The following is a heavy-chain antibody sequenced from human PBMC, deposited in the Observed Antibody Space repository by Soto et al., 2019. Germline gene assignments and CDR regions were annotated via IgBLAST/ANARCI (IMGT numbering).Heavy chain of an antibody. CDR2: INHSGST. D-gene: IGHD6-13*01. Sequence: SGTLSLTCAVYVESFCGYYWSGIRQPPGKGLEWIGEINHSGSTNYNPSLKSRVTRSVDTSKNQFSLKLSSVTAADTAVYYCARALPPRYGSSWYSWFDPWGQGTQVT. V-gene: IGHV4-34*01. CDR1: VESFCGYY. J-gene: IGHJ5*02. CDR3: ARALPPRYGSSWYSWFDP.